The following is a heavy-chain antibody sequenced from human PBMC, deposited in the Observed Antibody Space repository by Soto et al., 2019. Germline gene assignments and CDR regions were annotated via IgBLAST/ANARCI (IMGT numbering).Heavy chain of an antibody. CDR1: GFTFSTYS. V-gene: IGHV3-21*01. CDR2: ISSRSGWM. Sequence: EVQLVESGGGLVKPGGSLRLSCEASGFTFSTYSMNLVRLAPGKGLAWVSSISSRSGWMSYAVSLKGRFTIYRDNAKHSLYLQMRRLSGEDTAAYYCAKGRVDFLRTDGFDVWGQGTTVSVSS. J-gene: IGHJ3*01. D-gene: IGHD3-9*01. CDR3: AKGRVDFLRTDGFDV.